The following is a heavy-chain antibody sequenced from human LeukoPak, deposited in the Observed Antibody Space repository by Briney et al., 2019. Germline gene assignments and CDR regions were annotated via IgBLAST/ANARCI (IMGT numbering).Heavy chain of an antibody. Sequence: SETLSLTCTVSGGSISTYYWSWIRQPPGEGLEWIGPIYYSGTTNSNPSLKSRATISVDTSKNHLSLKVSSVTAADTAVYYCARGASGTLYDAFDIWGQGTMVTVSS. V-gene: IGHV4-59*01. CDR1: GGSISTYY. J-gene: IGHJ3*02. D-gene: IGHD1-26*01. CDR2: IYYSGTT. CDR3: ARGASGTLYDAFDI.